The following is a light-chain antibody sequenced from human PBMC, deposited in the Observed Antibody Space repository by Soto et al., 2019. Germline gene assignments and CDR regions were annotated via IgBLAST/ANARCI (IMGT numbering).Light chain of an antibody. CDR2: DVS. V-gene: IGLV2-11*01. J-gene: IGLJ1*01. Sequence: QSVLPQPRSVSGSPGQSVTISCNGTSSDFGGYNYVSWYQHHPGKAPKLMIYDVSERPSGVPDRFSGSKSGNTASLTISGLQAEDEADYYCCSYAGTFYVFGTGTKVTVL. CDR1: SSDFGGYNY. CDR3: CSYAGTFYV.